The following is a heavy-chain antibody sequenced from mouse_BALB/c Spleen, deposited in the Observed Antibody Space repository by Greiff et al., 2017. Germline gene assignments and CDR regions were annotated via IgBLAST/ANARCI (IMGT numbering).Heavy chain of an antibody. CDR1: GFSLTSYG. CDR3: ASPYYYGYEAWFAY. J-gene: IGHJ3*01. D-gene: IGHD1-2*01. Sequence: VKLQESGPGLVQPSQSLSITCTVSGFSLTSYGVHWVRQSPGKGLEWLGVIWSGGSTDYNAAFISRLSISKDNSKSQVFFKMNSLQANDTAIYYGASPYYYGYEAWFAYWGQGTLVTVSA. CDR2: IWSGGST. V-gene: IGHV2-2*02.